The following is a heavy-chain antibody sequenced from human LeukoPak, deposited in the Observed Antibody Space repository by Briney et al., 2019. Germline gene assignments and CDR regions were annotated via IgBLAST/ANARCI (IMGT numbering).Heavy chain of an antibody. Sequence: PGGSLRLSCAASGFTFSSYSMNWVRQAPGKGLEWVSSISSSSSYIYYADSVKGRFTISRDNAKNSLYLQMNSLRAEDTAVYYCARDQWQLAQNTNSEVFDYWGQGTLVTVSS. J-gene: IGHJ4*02. V-gene: IGHV3-21*01. D-gene: IGHD6-6*01. CDR2: ISSSSSYI. CDR3: ARDQWQLAQNTNSEVFDY. CDR1: GFTFSSYS.